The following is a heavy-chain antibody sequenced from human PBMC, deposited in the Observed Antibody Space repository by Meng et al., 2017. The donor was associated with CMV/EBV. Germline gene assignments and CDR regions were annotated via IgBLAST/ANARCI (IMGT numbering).Heavy chain of an antibody. CDR2: IIPVFETA. V-gene: IGHV1-69*12. D-gene: IGHD1-26*01. J-gene: IGHJ4*02. Sequence: QVQRVQSVAEVKKPGCSVKVSCKTSGGTFSTFAISWVRQAPGEGLEWMGGIIPVFETANYAERFQDRVTITADDSTTTAYMELSSLRADDTALYFCARGGDSWYSDYWGQGTLVTVSS. CDR1: GGTFSTFA. CDR3: ARGGDSWYSDY.